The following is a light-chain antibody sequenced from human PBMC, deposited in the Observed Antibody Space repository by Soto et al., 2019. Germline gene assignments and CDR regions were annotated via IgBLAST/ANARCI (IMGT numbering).Light chain of an antibody. Sequence: QSALTQPPSASGSPGQSVTISCTGTKSDIGVYDFVSWYQHHPGKAPRLIIYEVVQRPSGVPDRFSGSKSGNTASLTVPGLQAADEADYFCKSYAGSNTYVFGSGTKV. V-gene: IGLV2-8*01. CDR3: KSYAGSNTYV. CDR1: KSDIGVYDF. CDR2: EVV. J-gene: IGLJ1*01.